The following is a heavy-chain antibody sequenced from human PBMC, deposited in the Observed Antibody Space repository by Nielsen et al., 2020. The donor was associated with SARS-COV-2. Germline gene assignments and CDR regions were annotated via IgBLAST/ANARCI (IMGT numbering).Heavy chain of an antibody. D-gene: IGHD3-22*01. Sequence: SETLSLTCTVSGGSISSGDYYWSWIRQPPGKGLEWIGYIYYSGSTYYNPSLKSRVTISVDTSKNQFSLKLSSVTAADTAVYYCARAPRGGYDSSGYYYYRGGWFDPWGQGTLVTVPS. CDR3: ARAPRGGYDSSGYYYYRGGWFDP. CDR2: IYYSGST. CDR1: GGSISSGDYY. V-gene: IGHV4-30-4*01. J-gene: IGHJ5*02.